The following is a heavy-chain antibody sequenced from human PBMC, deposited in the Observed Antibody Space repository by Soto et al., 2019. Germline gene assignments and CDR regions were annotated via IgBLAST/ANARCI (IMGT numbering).Heavy chain of an antibody. CDR3: AKATYSGGGAFDI. Sequence: EVHLLESGGGLVQPGGSLRLSCAASGFTFSSYDMSWVRQAPGRGLEWVSTISGSGGSTYYADSVKGRFTISRDNSKNTLYLQMNSLRAEDTAVYYCAKATYSGGGAFDIWGQGTMVTVSS. D-gene: IGHD3-10*01. CDR1: GFTFSSYD. V-gene: IGHV3-23*01. J-gene: IGHJ3*02. CDR2: ISGSGGST.